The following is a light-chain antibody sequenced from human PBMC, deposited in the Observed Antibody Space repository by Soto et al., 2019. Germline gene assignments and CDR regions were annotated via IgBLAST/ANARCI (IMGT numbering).Light chain of an antibody. Sequence: EICVTQGPATRSGSPVGRATLAGMASQSVSSNLAWYQQKPGQAPRLLIYAASTRATGIPARFSGSGSGTEFTLTISSLQAEDFAVYYCQQYDSSPPWTFGQGTKVDI. J-gene: IGKJ1*01. CDR3: QQYDSSPPWT. CDR1: QSVSSN. V-gene: IGKV3-15*01. CDR2: AAS.